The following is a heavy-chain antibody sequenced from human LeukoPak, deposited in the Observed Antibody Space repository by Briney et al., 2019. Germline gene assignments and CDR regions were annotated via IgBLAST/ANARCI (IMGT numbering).Heavy chain of an antibody. V-gene: IGHV3-11*01. CDR1: GFTFSDHY. CDR2: ISGSSSGI. CDR3: ARGLRGATNAFDI. J-gene: IGHJ3*02. D-gene: IGHD1-26*01. Sequence: GGSPRLSCAVSGFTFSDHYMSWIRQAPGKGLEWVSYISGSSSGIYSADSVRGRFTISRDNAKNSLYLQMKSLSAEDTAVYYCARGLRGATNAFDIWGQGTMVTVSS.